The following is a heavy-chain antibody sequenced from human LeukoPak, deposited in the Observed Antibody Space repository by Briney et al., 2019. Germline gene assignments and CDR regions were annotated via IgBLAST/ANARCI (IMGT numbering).Heavy chain of an antibody. CDR1: GGSFSGYY. J-gene: IGHJ3*02. Sequence: ETLSLTCAVYGGSFSGYYWSWIRQPPGKGLEWIGEINHSGSTNYNPSLKSRVTISVDTSKNQFSLKLSSVTAADTAVYYCASHSTLRIAAAGTRAFDIWGQGTMVTVSS. CDR3: ASHSTLRIAAAGTRAFDI. V-gene: IGHV4-34*01. D-gene: IGHD6-13*01. CDR2: INHSGST.